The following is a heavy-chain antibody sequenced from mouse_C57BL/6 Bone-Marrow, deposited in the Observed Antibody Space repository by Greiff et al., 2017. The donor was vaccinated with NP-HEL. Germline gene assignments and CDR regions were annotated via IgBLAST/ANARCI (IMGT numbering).Heavy chain of an antibody. V-gene: IGHV1-85*01. CDR3: ARGGIYYDYGAY. J-gene: IGHJ3*01. D-gene: IGHD2-4*01. CDR2: IYPRDGST. CDR1: GYTFTSYD. Sequence: QVQLQQSGPELVKPGASVKLSCKASGYTFTSYDINWVKQRPGQGLEWIGWIYPRDGSTMYNEKFKGKATLTVDTSSSTAYMELHSLTSEDSAVYFCARGGIYYDYGAYWGQGTLVTVSA.